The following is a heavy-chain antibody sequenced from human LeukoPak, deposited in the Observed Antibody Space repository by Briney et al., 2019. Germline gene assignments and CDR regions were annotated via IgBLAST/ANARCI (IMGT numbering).Heavy chain of an antibody. Sequence: GGSLRLSCAASGFTFSIYSMNWVRQAPGKGLQWVSYIGSTSGAIYYADSVKGRLTISRDNARNSLYLQMNGLRAEDTAVYYCARDANDYASPPDYWGQGTLVTVSS. CDR2: IGSTSGAI. D-gene: IGHD3-16*01. CDR3: ARDANDYASPPDY. J-gene: IGHJ4*02. V-gene: IGHV3-48*01. CDR1: GFTFSIYS.